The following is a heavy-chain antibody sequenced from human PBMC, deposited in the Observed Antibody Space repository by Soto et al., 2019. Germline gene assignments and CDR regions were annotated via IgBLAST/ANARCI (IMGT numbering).Heavy chain of an antibody. Sequence: QVQLQESGPGLVKPSETLSLTCTVSGGSMGNYYWFWIRQFAGKELEWIGRVSSSGNTKDNPSLKSRATLSIDTSKNQFSLKLSSVTAADTAVYYCARADYDILTGSYAVDVWGQGTTVTVSS. CDR1: GGSMGNYY. J-gene: IGHJ6*02. CDR2: VSSSGNT. V-gene: IGHV4-4*07. CDR3: ARADYDILTGSYAVDV. D-gene: IGHD3-9*01.